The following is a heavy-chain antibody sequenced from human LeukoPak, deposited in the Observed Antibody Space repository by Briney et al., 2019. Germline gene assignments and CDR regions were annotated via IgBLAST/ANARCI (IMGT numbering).Heavy chain of an antibody. V-gene: IGHV4-34*01. J-gene: IGHJ4*02. D-gene: IGHD2-2*02. Sequence: SETLSLTCAVYGGSFSGYYWSWIRQPPGKGLEWIGEINHSGSTNYNPSLKSRVTISVDTSKNQFSLKLSSVTAADTAVYYCARGRRYCSSTSCYKGFDYWGQGTLVTVSP. CDR3: ARGRRYCSSTSCYKGFDY. CDR2: INHSGST. CDR1: GGSFSGYY.